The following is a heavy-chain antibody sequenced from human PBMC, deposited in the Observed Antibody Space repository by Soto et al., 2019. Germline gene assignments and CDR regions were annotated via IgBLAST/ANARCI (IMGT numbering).Heavy chain of an antibody. J-gene: IGHJ4*02. CDR2: IIPIFGTA. Sequence: SVKVSCKASVGTFSSYAISCVRQAPGQGLEWMGGIIPIFGTANYAQKFQGRVTITADESTSTAYMELSSLRSEDTAVYYCARCEVGYANRVYFDYWGQGTLVTVS. CDR3: ARCEVGYANRVYFDY. D-gene: IGHD2-2*01. V-gene: IGHV1-69*13. CDR1: VGTFSSYA.